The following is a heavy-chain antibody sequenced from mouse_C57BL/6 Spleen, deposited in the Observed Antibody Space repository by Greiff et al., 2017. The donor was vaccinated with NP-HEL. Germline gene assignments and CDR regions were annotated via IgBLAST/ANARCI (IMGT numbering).Heavy chain of an antibody. CDR3: ARRGGIGYFDY. CDR2: IDPSDSET. J-gene: IGHJ2*01. CDR1: GYTFTSYW. D-gene: IGHD2-14*01. V-gene: IGHV1-52*01. Sequence: VQLQQPGAELVRPGSSVKLSCKASGYTFTSYWMHWVKQRPIQGLEWIGNIDPSDSETHYNQKFKDKATLTVDKSSSTDYRQLSSLTSEDSAVYYCARRGGIGYFDYRGQGTTLTVSS.